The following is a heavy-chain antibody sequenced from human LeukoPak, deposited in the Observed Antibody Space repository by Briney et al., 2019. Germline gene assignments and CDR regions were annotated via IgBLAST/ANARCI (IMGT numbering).Heavy chain of an antibody. CDR1: GYSFTSYW. CDR2: IYPGDSDT. V-gene: IGHV5-51*01. CDR3: ARILGDYGLGGPDDAFDI. J-gene: IGHJ3*02. Sequence: GESLKISCKGSGYSFTSYWIGWVRQMPGKGLEWMGIIYPGDSDTRYSPSFQGQVTISADKSISTAYLQWSSLKASDTAMYNCARILGDYGLGGPDDAFDIWGQGTMVTVSS. D-gene: IGHD4-17*01.